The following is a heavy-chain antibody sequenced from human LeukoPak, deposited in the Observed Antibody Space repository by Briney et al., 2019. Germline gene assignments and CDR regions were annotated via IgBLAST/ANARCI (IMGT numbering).Heavy chain of an antibody. V-gene: IGHV3-23*01. Sequence: PGGSLRLSCAASGFTFSGSGMSWVRQAPGKGLEWISSSGDSDGSTYYADSLKGRFTISRDNSKNTLYLQINNLRAEDTAEYYCAKGGCRGTCNPLAYWGQGALVTVSP. CDR2: SGDSDGST. CDR1: GFTFSGSG. D-gene: IGHD2-15*01. J-gene: IGHJ4*02. CDR3: AKGGCRGTCNPLAY.